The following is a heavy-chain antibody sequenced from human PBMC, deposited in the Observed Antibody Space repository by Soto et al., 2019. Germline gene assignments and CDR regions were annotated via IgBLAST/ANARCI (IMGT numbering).Heavy chain of an antibody. CDR2: ISSSSSYI. V-gene: IGHV3-21*01. Sequence: EVQLVESGGGLVKPGGSLRLSCAASGFTFSSYSMNWVRQAPGKGLEWVSSISSSSSYIYYADSVKGRFTISRDNAKNSLYLQMNSLRAEDTAVYYCARDHSVWEYAFDIWGQGTMVTVSS. CDR1: GFTFSSYS. J-gene: IGHJ3*02. D-gene: IGHD1-26*01. CDR3: ARDHSVWEYAFDI.